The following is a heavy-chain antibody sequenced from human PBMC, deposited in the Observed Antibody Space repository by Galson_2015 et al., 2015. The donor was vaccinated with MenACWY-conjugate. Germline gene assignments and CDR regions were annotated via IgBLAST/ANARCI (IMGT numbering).Heavy chain of an antibody. Sequence: GGTNYNPSLKSRVTMSVDKSKMQFSLKLNSVTAADTAVYYCARGRFPYWVVVPATTNWFDPWGQGILVTVSS. CDR2: GGT. CDR3: ARGRFPYWVVVPATTNWFDP. D-gene: IGHD2-21*02. J-gene: IGHJ5*02. V-gene: IGHV4-4*07.